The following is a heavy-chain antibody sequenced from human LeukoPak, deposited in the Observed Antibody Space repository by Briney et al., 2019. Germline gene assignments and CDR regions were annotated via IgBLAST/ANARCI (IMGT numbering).Heavy chain of an antibody. V-gene: IGHV4-39*01. J-gene: IGHJ4*02. Sequence: PSETLSLTCTVSGDSISNSDFYWVWVRQSPGKGLDWIVNVYYVGNTYYNPSLKSRLTISVDTSQSQFSLTLSSVTAADTAVYYCARVGSGTNTPSLYGSFDSWGQGTLVTVSS. CDR1: GDSISNSDFY. CDR2: VYYVGNT. D-gene: IGHD2-8*01. CDR3: ARVGSGTNTPSLYGSFDS.